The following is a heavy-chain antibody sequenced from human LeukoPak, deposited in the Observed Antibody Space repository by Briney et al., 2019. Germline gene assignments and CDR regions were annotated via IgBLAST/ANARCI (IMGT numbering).Heavy chain of an antibody. CDR1: GFTFSSYW. J-gene: IGHJ4*02. V-gene: IGHV3-74*01. CDR2: INSDGSST. CDR3: ARDLRPYYYGSGSHSAFDY. D-gene: IGHD3-10*01. Sequence: GGSLRLSCAATGFTFSSYWMHWVRQAPGKGLVWVSRINSDGSSTSYADSVKGRFTISRDNAKNSLYLQMNSLRAEDTAVYYCARDLRPYYYGSGSHSAFDYWGQGTLVTVSS.